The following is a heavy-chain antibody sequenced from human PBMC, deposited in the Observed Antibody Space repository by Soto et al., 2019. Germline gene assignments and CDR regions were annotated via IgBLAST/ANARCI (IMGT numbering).Heavy chain of an antibody. V-gene: IGHV3-23*01. CDR2: ISGSGGST. Sequence: GGSLRLSCAASGFNFSSYAMSWVRQAPGKGLEWVSAISGSGGSTYYADSVKGRFTISRDNSKNTLYLQMNSLRAEDTAVYYCAKVSHYYYGSGSYYRYYFDYWGQGTLVTVSS. CDR3: AKVSHYYYGSGSYYRYYFDY. CDR1: GFNFSSYA. J-gene: IGHJ4*02. D-gene: IGHD3-10*01.